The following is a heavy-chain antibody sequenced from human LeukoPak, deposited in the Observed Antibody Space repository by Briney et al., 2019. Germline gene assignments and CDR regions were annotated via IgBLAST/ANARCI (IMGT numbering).Heavy chain of an antibody. J-gene: IGHJ6*03. Sequence: SETLSLTCTVSGGSISSSSYYWGWIRRPPGKGLEWLGSIYYSGRSYYNPSLKSRVTISIETSKNQFSLNLSSVTAADTAIYYCARTYYDFRSAYRGNYYYFMDVWGKGTTVTVS. CDR2: IYYSGRS. CDR3: ARTYYDFRSAYRGNYYYFMDV. V-gene: IGHV4-39*07. CDR1: GGSISSSSYY. D-gene: IGHD3-3*01.